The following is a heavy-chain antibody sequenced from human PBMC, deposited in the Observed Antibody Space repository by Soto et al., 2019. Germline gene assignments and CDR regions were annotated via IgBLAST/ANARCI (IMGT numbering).Heavy chain of an antibody. V-gene: IGHV1-18*04. J-gene: IGHJ6*02. CDR2: ISGHNGKA. Sequence: QVQLVQSGAEVKDPGASVTVSCKASGYTFKSYDVMWVRNAPGQGLEWMGWISGHNGKADYAENFQGRVIMTTDTSTATASMDLRGLRSDDTAVYYCARKGYIGNFAMDVWGQGTTVTVSS. D-gene: IGHD5-12*01. CDR1: GYTFKSYD. CDR3: ARKGYIGNFAMDV.